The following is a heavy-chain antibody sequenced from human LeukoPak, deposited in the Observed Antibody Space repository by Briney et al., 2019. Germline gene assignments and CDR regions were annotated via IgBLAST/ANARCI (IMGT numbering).Heavy chain of an antibody. CDR3: ARESPYDSSGFD. CDR1: GGSFSGYY. J-gene: IGHJ4*02. D-gene: IGHD3-22*01. V-gene: IGHV4-34*01. Sequence: PSETLSLTCAVYGGSFSGYYWSWIRQPPGKGLEWIGEINHSGSTNYNPSLKSRVTISVDTSKNQFSLKLSSVTAADTAVYYCARESPYDSSGFDWGQGTLVTVSS. CDR2: INHSGST.